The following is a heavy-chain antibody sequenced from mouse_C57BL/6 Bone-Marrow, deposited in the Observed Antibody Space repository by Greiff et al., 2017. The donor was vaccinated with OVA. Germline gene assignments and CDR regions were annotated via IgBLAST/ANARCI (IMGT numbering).Heavy chain of an antibody. J-gene: IGHJ3*01. CDR2: IEPSDSYT. D-gene: IGHD2-3*01. CDR1: GYTFTSYW. Sequence: QVQLKQPGAELVMPGASVKLSCKASGYTFTSYWMHWVKQRPGQGLEWIGEIEPSDSYTNYKQKFKGKSTMTVDKSSSTAYMQLSSLTSEDSAVYYCARCDGYYWFAYWGQGTLVTVSA. V-gene: IGHV1-69*01. CDR3: ARCDGYYWFAY.